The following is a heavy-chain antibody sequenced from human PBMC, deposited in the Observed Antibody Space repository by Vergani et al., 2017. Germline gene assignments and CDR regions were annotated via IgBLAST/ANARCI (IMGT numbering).Heavy chain of an antibody. V-gene: IGHV1-69*19. Sequence: QVQLLQSGAEVKKPGSSVKVSCKASGGTFSSYAISWVRQAPGQGLEWMGGIIPIFGTAHYGKKFQGRGTITADEFTSTVYMELSSVRSEDTARHYCAIAKHDPKNYCYFYYFYVVGKGTTVTVSS. CDR1: GGTFSSYA. D-gene: IGHD1-1*01. CDR2: IIPIFGTA. CDR3: AIAKHDPKNYCYFYYFYV. J-gene: IGHJ6*03.